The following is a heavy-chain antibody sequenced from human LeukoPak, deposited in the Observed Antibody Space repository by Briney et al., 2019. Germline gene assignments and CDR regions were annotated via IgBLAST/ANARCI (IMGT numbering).Heavy chain of an antibody. J-gene: IGHJ4*02. CDR3: ARGRSFPDY. D-gene: IGHD3-10*01. V-gene: IGHV4-59*01. CDR1: GGSISSYY. Sequence: ASETLSLTCTVSGGSISSYYWSWIRQPSGKGLEWIGYIYYSGSTNYNPSLKSRVTISVDTSKNQFSLKLSSVTAADTAVYYCARGRSFPDYWGQGTLVTVSS. CDR2: IYYSGST.